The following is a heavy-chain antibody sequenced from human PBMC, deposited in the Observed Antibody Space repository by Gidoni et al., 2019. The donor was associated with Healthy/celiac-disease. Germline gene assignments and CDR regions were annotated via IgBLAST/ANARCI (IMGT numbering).Heavy chain of an antibody. V-gene: IGHV3-23*01. D-gene: IGHD2-15*01. CDR3: GKGGIVVVVAATQYFDY. CDR2: ISGSGGST. CDR1: GFPFSRYA. J-gene: IGHJ4*02. Sequence: EVQLLESGGGLVPPGGSLRLSCSASGFPFSRYAMSWVRQAPGKGLEWVSAISGSGGSTYYADSVKGRFTISRDNSKNTLYLQMNSLRAEDTAVYYCGKGGIVVVVAATQYFDYWGQGTLVTVSS.